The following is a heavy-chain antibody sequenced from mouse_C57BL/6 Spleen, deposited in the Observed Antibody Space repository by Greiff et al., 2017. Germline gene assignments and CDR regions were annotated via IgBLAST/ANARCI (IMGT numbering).Heavy chain of an antibody. CDR2: IDPSDSYT. V-gene: IGHV1-59*01. D-gene: IGHD1-1*01. Sequence: QVQLQQPGAELVRPGTSVKLSCKASGYTFTSSWMHWVKQRPGQGLEWIGVIDPSDSYTNYNQKFKGKATLTVDTSSSTAYMQLSSLTSEDSAVYYCARLVATPFAYWGQGTLVTVAA. CDR3: ARLVATPFAY. J-gene: IGHJ3*01. CDR1: GYTFTSSW.